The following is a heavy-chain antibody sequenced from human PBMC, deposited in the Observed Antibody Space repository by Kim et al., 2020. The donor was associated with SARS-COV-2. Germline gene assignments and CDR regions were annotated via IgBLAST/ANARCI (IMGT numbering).Heavy chain of an antibody. V-gene: IGHV7-4-1*02. J-gene: IGHJ2*01. Sequence: TYAQGFTGRFVFSLDTSVSTAYLQISSLKAEDTAVYYCASCLDHCWYFDLWGRGTLVTVSS. CDR3: ASCLDHCWYFDL. D-gene: IGHD1-1*01.